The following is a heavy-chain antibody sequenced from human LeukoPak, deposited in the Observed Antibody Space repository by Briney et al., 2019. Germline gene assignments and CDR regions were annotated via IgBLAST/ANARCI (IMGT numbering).Heavy chain of an antibody. CDR2: IYYSGST. CDR1: GGSISSGGYY. J-gene: IGHJ4*02. D-gene: IGHD2-21*02. Sequence: SQTLSLTCTVSGGSISSGGYYWSWIHQHPGKGLKWIGYIYYSGSTYYNPSLKSRVTISVDTSKNQFSLKLSSVTAADTAVYYCARLLAYCGGDCYAADYWGQGTLVTVSS. CDR3: ARLLAYCGGDCYAADY. V-gene: IGHV4-31*03.